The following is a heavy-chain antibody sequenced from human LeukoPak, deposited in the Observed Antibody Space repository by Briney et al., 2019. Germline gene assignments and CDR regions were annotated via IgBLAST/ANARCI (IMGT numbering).Heavy chain of an antibody. J-gene: IGHJ5*02. CDR1: GYSFTVYY. Sequence: ASVKVSCKASGYSFTVYYIHWVRQAPGHGLEWMGWINPNSGDTKYAQMFQGRVTMTGDTSISTAYMDLRRLKFDDTAVYFCARGPLEYCSGGGCYSGRNWFDPWGQGTLVTVSS. CDR2: INPNSGDT. D-gene: IGHD2-15*01. V-gene: IGHV1-2*02. CDR3: ARGPLEYCSGGGCYSGRNWFDP.